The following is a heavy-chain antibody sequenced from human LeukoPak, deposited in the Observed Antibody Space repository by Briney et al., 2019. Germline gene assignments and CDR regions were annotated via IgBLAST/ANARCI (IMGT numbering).Heavy chain of an antibody. CDR3: AANSADYNTLGSSYKV. CDR2: INHSGST. V-gene: IGHV4-34*01. Sequence: SETLSLTCAVYGGSFSGYYWSWIRQPPGKGLEWIGEINHSGSTNYNPSLKSRVTISVDTSKNQFSLKLNSVTAADTAVFYCAANSADYNTLGSSYKVWGQGTLVTVSS. J-gene: IGHJ4*02. CDR1: GGSFSGYY. D-gene: IGHD3-10*01.